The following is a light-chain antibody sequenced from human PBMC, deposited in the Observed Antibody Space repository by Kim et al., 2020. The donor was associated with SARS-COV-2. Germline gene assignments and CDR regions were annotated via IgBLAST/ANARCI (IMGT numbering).Light chain of an antibody. CDR1: NIGTKS. J-gene: IGLJ2*01. CDR2: SNS. Sequence: SYELTQPPSVSVAPGKTARINCGGNNIGTKSVHWYQQKPGLAPALVMHSNSDRPSGIPERFSGSNSDNTATLTISRVEAGDEADYFCQVWDFDSDHMLFGGGTQLTVL. V-gene: IGLV3-21*04. CDR3: QVWDFDSDHML.